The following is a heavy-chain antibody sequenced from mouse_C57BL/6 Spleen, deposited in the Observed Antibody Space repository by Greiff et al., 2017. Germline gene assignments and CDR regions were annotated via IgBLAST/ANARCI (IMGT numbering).Heavy chain of an antibody. CDR2: IHPNSGST. J-gene: IGHJ3*01. V-gene: IGHV1-64*01. Sequence: QVQLKQPGAELVKPGASVKLSCKASGYTFTSYWMHWVKQRPGQGLEWIGMIHPNSGSTNYNEKFKSKATLTVDKSSSTAYMQLSSLTSEDSAVYYCARGTGPQAWFAYWGQGTLVTVSA. CDR1: GYTFTSYW. D-gene: IGHD4-1*01. CDR3: ARGTGPQAWFAY.